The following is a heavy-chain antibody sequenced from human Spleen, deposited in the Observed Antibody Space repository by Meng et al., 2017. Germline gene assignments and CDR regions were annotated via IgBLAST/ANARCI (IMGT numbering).Heavy chain of an antibody. CDR3: VRSRAWVRTGFDP. CDR2: IGHSGFT. D-gene: IGHD1/OR15-1a*01. Sequence: QLQQWGAGLLKPSETLSLTCSVSGDSISSSDSYWGWIRQSPGKGLEWIGSIGHSGFTYYTPSLESRVTVSVDTSRSQFSLELTSVTAADTAVYYCVRSRAWVRTGFDPWGQGTLVTVSS. CDR1: GDSISSSDSY. J-gene: IGHJ5*02. V-gene: IGHV4-39*01.